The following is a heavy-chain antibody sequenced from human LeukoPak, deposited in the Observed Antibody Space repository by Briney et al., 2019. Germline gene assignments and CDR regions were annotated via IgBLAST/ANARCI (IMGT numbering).Heavy chain of an antibody. J-gene: IGHJ6*02. Sequence: SQRHSPTCPLSGGSTSSRSYYWGWIRQPPGKGLEWIASIYYSGSTNYNPSLRSRVIISVDTSTNQFSLKLSSVTAADTAVYYCATIAVRPSYYYYGMDVWGQGTTVTVSS. D-gene: IGHD6-6*01. CDR1: GGSTSSRSYY. V-gene: IGHV4-39*01. CDR3: ATIAVRPSYYYYGMDV. CDR2: IYYSGST.